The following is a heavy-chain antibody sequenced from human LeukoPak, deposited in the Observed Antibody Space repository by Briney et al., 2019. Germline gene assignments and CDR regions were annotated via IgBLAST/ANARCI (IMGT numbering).Heavy chain of an antibody. V-gene: IGHV4-4*07. CDR2: IYTSGST. J-gene: IGHJ3*02. CDR1: GGSISSYY. CDR3: AREAILTGYYNDAFDI. D-gene: IGHD3-9*01. Sequence: SETLSLTCTVSGGSISSYYWSWIRQPAGKGLEWIGRIYTSGSTNYNPSLKSRVTMSVDTSKNQFSLKLSSVTAADTAVYYCAREAILTGYYNDAFDIWGQGTMVTVSS.